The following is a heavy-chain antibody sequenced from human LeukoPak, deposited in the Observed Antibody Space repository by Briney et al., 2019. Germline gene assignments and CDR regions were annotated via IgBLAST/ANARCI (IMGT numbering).Heavy chain of an antibody. CDR3: ATDPDLYTYSCSYPDF. CDR1: GFSFSVYG. CDR2: TRYDGTER. Sequence: PGGSLRLSCAASGFSFSVYGMHWVRQAPGRGLEWVAFTRYDGTERYYADSVKGRFTISRDNSKNSLYLQMNSLRPDDTAIYYCATDPDLYTYSCSYPDFWGQGTLVTVSS. D-gene: IGHD3-22*01. J-gene: IGHJ4*02. V-gene: IGHV3-30*02.